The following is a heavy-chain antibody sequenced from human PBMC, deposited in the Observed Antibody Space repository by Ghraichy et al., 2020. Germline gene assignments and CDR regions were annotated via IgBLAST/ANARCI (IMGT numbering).Heavy chain of an antibody. CDR2: ISAYNGNT. CDR3: ARHLSGGSDRLETIGY. J-gene: IGHJ4*02. V-gene: IGHV1-18*04. CDR1: GYTFTSYG. D-gene: IGHD3-3*01. Sequence: ASVKVSCKASGYTFTSYGISWVRQAPGQGLEWMGWISAYNGNTNYAQKLQGRVTMTTDTSTSTAYMELRSLRSDDTAVYYCARHLSGGSDRLETIGYWGQGTLVTVSS.